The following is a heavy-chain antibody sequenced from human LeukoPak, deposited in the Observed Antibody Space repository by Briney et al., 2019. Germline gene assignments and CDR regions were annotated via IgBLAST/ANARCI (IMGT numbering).Heavy chain of an antibody. CDR3: ARENPGWELSHLFDY. CDR1: GGSVSSGSYY. D-gene: IGHD1-26*01. Sequence: SETLSLTCTVSGGSVSSGSYYWSWVRQPPGKGLEWIGYIYYSGSTNYNPSLKSRVTISVDTSKNQFSLKLSSVTAADTAVYYWARENPGWELSHLFDYWGQGTLVTVSS. CDR2: IYYSGST. J-gene: IGHJ4*02. V-gene: IGHV4-61*01.